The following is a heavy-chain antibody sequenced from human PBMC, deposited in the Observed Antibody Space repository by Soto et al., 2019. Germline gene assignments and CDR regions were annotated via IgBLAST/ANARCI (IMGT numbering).Heavy chain of an antibody. CDR3: ARVLYDSRGYPYAFDI. V-gene: IGHV3-7*01. CDR1: GFTFSSYW. CDR2: IKQDGSEK. J-gene: IGHJ3*02. D-gene: IGHD3-22*01. Sequence: GGSLRLSCAASGFTFSSYWMSWVRQAPGKGLEWVANIKQDGSEKYYVDSVKGRFTISRDNAKNSLYLQMNSLRAEDTAVYYCARVLYDSRGYPYAFDIWGQGTMVTVSS.